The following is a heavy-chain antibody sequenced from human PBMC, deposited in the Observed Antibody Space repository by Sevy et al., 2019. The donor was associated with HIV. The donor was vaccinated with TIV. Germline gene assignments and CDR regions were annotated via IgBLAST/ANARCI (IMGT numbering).Heavy chain of an antibody. V-gene: IGHV3-30*04. CDR2: ISYDGRNE. CDR1: GFSFRRYA. D-gene: IGHD3-10*01. Sequence: GESLKISCEASGFSFRRYAMHWVRQAPGKGLEWLTVISYDGRNEYYVDSVKGRFTISRDNSKNTLYLQMNSLGHEDTAIYYCARDGGGDYFDYWGQGTLVTVSS. CDR3: ARDGGGDYFDY. J-gene: IGHJ4*02.